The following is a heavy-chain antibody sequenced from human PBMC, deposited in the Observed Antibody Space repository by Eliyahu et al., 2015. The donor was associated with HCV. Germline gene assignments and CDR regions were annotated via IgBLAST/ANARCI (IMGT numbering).Heavy chain of an antibody. V-gene: IGHV3-11*01. D-gene: IGHD2-2*01. CDR2: ISGSGSTI. J-gene: IGHJ4*02. Sequence: QVQLVESGGTLVKPGGSLRXSCAASGFTFRDYYMSWSRQAPGKGLEWIAYISGSGSTINYAASVKGRFTISRDNAKKSLFLQMNSLRDEDTAVYYCARDYATTDWGRGTQVTVS. CDR1: GFTFRDYY. CDR3: ARDYATTD.